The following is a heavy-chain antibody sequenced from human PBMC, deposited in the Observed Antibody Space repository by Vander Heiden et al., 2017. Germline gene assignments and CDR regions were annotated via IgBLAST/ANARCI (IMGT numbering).Heavy chain of an antibody. CDR2: IYYSGST. D-gene: IGHD6-19*01. CDR1: GGSISSSSYY. V-gene: IGHV4-39*01. J-gene: IGHJ5*02. Sequence: QLQLQESGPGLVKPSETLSLTCTVSGGSISSSSYYWGWTRQPPGKGLEWIGSIYYSGSTYYNPSLKSRVTISVDTSKNQFSLKLSSVTAADTAVYYCARLLRPISTRQWWFDPWGQGTLVTVSS. CDR3: ARLLRPISTRQWWFDP.